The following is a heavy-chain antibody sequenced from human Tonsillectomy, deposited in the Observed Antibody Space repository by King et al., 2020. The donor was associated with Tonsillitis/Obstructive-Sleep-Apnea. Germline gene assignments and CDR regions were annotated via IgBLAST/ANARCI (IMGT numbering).Heavy chain of an antibody. Sequence: VQLVESGGGLVQPGGSLRLSCAASGFTFSSYVMSWVRQAPGKGLEWVSAISGSGGSTYYADSVKGRFTISRDNSKNTLYLQMNSRRAEDTAVYYCAKGLARYCSGGSCEYYMDVWGKGTTVTVSS. V-gene: IGHV3-23*04. J-gene: IGHJ6*03. CDR3: AKGLARYCSGGSCEYYMDV. CDR1: GFTFSSYV. CDR2: ISGSGGST. D-gene: IGHD2-15*01.